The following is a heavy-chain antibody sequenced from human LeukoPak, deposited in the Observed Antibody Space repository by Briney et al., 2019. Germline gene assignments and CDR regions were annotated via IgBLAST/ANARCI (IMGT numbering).Heavy chain of an antibody. D-gene: IGHD3-9*01. J-gene: IGHJ4*02. V-gene: IGHV3-21*01. CDR3: ARDYYDILTGYYTPDY. CDR1: GFTFSSDN. CDR2: ISSSSTYI. Sequence: PGGSLRLSCAASGFTFSSDNMNWVRQAPGKGLEWVSSISSSSTYIYYADSVKGRFTISRDNAENSLYLQMNSLRAEDTAVYFCARDYYDILTGYYTPDYWGQGTLVTVSS.